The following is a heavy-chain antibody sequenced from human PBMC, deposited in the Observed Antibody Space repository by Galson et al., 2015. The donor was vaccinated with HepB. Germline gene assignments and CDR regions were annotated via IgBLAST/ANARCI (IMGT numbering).Heavy chain of an antibody. D-gene: IGHD2-21*01. V-gene: IGHV3-53*01. CDR3: ARGNSVEGHTVGSFGH. CDR2: IYSGGGS. CDR1: GFPVSHNY. J-gene: IGHJ4*02. Sequence: SLRLSCAASGFPVSHNYMSWVRQAPGKGLEWVSVIYSGGGSYYADSVKGRFTISRDNSKNTLYLQMNSLRAADTAMYYCARGNSVEGHTVGSFGHWGQGALVTVSS.